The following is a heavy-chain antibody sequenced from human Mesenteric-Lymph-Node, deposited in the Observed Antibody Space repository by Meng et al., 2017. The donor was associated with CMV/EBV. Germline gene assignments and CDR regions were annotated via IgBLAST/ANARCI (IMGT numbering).Heavy chain of an antibody. J-gene: IGHJ4*01. V-gene: IGHV3-74*01. D-gene: IGHD2-21*02. Sequence: FSSYWMHWVRQARGKGLVWVSRINSDGSSTSYADSVKGRFAISRDNSKNTLYLQMDSLRAEDTAIYYCAKDLSECGGDCYSRYFDYWGQGTLVTVSS. CDR2: INSDGSST. CDR3: AKDLSECGGDCYSRYFDY. CDR1: FSSYW.